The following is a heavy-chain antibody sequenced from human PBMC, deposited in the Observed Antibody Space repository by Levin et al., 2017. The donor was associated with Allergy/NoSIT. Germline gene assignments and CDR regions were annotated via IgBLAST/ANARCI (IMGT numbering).Heavy chain of an antibody. CDR1: GFTFSSYA. Sequence: PGGSLRLSCAASGFTFSSYAMNWVRQAPGKGLEWVSDISGGGGSTDYADSVKGRFTISRDNSKNTLYLQMNSLRAEDTAVYYCAKSRGYSYGYDFDYWGQGTLVTVSS. CDR3: AKSRGYSYGYDFDY. D-gene: IGHD5-18*01. V-gene: IGHV3-23*01. J-gene: IGHJ4*02. CDR2: ISGGGGST.